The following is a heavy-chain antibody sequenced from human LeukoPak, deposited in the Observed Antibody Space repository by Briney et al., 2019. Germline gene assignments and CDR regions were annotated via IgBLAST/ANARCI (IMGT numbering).Heavy chain of an antibody. V-gene: IGHV4-34*01. CDR2: INHSGST. J-gene: IGHJ4*02. D-gene: IGHD6-19*01. CDR1: GGSISNYY. CDR3: ARRRYGWYDY. Sequence: SETLSLTCTVSGGSISNYYWSWIRQPPGKGLEWIGEINHSGSTNYNPSLKSRVTISVDTSKNQFSLKLSSVTAADTAVYYCARRRYGWYDYWGQGTLVTVSS.